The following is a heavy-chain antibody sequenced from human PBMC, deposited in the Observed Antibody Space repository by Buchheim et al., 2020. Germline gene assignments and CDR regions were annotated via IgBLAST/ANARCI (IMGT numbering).Heavy chain of an antibody. CDR3: ASNYGSESYMRGYYYYYMDV. D-gene: IGHD3-10*01. CDR2: INHSGST. CDR1: GGSFSGYY. V-gene: IGHV4-34*01. J-gene: IGHJ6*03. Sequence: QVQPQQWGAGLLKPSETLSLTCAVYGGSFSGYYWSWIRQPPGKGLEWIGEINHSGSTNYNPSLKSRVTISVDTSKNQFSLKLSSVTAADTAVYYCASNYGSESYMRGYYYYYMDVWGKGTT.